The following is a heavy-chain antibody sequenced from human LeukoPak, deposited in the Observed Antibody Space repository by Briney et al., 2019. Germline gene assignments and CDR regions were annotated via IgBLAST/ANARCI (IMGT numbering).Heavy chain of an antibody. V-gene: IGHV4-39*01. D-gene: IGHD3-10*01. J-gene: IGHJ4*01. CDR1: GDSISSTSYY. Sequence: SETPSLTCTVSGDSISSTSYYWDWIRQPPGKGLEWIGSIYNSGTTYYNPSLKSRVTISVDTSKNQFSLKVSSVTAADTAVYYCASRVYGLGSFNYWGQGTLVTVSS. CDR3: ASRVYGLGSFNY. CDR2: IYNSGTT.